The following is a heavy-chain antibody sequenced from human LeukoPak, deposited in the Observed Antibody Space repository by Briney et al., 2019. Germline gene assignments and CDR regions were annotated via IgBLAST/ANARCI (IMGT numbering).Heavy chain of an antibody. D-gene: IGHD3-22*01. CDR1: GFTFSSYW. CDR3: ARDVDYHVTSECFDY. Sequence: GGSLRLSCAASGFTFSSYWMHWARQAPGKGLVWVSRINSDGSSTTYADSMKGRFTIARDNAKNTLYLQMNSLRPEDTAVYYCARDVDYHVTSECFDYWGQGTLVTVSS. V-gene: IGHV3-74*03. J-gene: IGHJ4*02. CDR2: INSDGSST.